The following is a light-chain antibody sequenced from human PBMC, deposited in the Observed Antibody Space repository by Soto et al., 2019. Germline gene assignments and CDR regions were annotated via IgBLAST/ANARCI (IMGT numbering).Light chain of an antibody. J-gene: IGKJ1*01. CDR2: KAS. V-gene: IGKV1-5*03. CDR1: QSISSW. Sequence: DIQMTQSPSTLSASLGDRVTITWWASQSISSWLAWYQQKPGKAPNLLIYKASTLQSGVPSRFSGSGYGTEFILTISSLQPDDFATYYCQQYNDYSLTFGQGTKVDIK. CDR3: QQYNDYSLT.